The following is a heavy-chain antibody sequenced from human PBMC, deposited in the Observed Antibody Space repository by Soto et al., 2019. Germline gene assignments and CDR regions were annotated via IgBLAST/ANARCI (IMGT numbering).Heavy chain of an antibody. CDR2: ISYDGSNK. CDR1: GFTFSSYG. D-gene: IGHD6-19*01. Sequence: QVQLVESGGGVVQPGRSLRLSCAASGFTFSSYGMHWVRQAPGKGLEWVAVISYDGSNKYYADSVKGRFTISRDNSKNXLYLQMNSLRAEDTAVYYCAKDGYSSGWVGLGYFDYWGQGTLVTVSS. V-gene: IGHV3-30*18. CDR3: AKDGYSSGWVGLGYFDY. J-gene: IGHJ4*02.